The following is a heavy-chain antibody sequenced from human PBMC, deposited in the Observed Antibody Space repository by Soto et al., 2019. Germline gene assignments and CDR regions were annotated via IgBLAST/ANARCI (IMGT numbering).Heavy chain of an antibody. CDR1: GGSIGHYY. J-gene: IGHJ5*01. CDR3: ARARSTYGGGGTGDVKENWIDS. V-gene: IGHV4-59*01. Sequence: PSETLSLTCTVQGGSIGHYYWSWIRQSPGKGLEWIGYAYYSGSTDYNPSLKSRVTMSVDTSKHQVSLKLNSVTTADTAVYYCARARSTYGGGGTGDVKENWIDSWSPGTLVTGSS. CDR2: AYYSGST. D-gene: IGHD2-8*01.